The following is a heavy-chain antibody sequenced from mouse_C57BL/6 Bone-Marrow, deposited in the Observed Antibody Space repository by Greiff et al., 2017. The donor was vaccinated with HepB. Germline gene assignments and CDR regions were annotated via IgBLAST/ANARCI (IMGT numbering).Heavy chain of an antibody. CDR2: IYPGSGST. V-gene: IGHV1-55*01. CDR3: ARSDEMGITTANFDY. CDR1: GYTFTSYW. J-gene: IGHJ2*01. Sequence: QVQLQQPGAELVKPGASVKMSCKASGYTFTSYWITWVKQRPGQGLEWIGDIYPGSGSTNYNEKFKSKATLTVDTSSSTAYMQLSSLTSEDSALYYCARSDEMGITTANFDYWGQGTTLTVSS. D-gene: IGHD1-2*01.